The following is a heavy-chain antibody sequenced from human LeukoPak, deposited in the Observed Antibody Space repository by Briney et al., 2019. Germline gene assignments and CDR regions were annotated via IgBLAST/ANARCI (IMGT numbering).Heavy chain of an antibody. CDR2: ISSSSSYI. J-gene: IGHJ4*02. CDR3: ARPIWPVAGSTDY. CDR1: GFTFSSYS. V-gene: IGHV3-21*01. D-gene: IGHD6-19*01. Sequence: PGGSLRLSCAASGFTFSSYSMNWVRQAPGKGLEWVSSISSSSSYIYYADSVKGRFTISRDNAKNSLYLQMNSLRAEDTAVYYCARPIWPVAGSTDYWGQGTLVTVSP.